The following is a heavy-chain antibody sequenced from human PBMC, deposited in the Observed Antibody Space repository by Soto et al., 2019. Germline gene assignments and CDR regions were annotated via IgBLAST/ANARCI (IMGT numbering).Heavy chain of an antibody. Sequence: ASVKVSCKVSGYTLTELSMHWVRQAPGKGLEWMGGFDPEDGETIYAQKFQGRVTMTEDTSTDTAYMELSSLRSEDTAVYYCATGLGAVTTNYYYMDVWGKGTTVTVSS. CDR1: GYTLTELS. J-gene: IGHJ6*03. V-gene: IGHV1-24*01. CDR2: FDPEDGET. D-gene: IGHD4-17*01. CDR3: ATGLGAVTTNYYYMDV.